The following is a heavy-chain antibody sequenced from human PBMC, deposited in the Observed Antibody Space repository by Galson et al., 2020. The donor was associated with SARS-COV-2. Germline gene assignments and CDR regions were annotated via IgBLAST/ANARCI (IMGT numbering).Heavy chain of an antibody. Sequence: GSLRLSCAASGFTFSSYGMHWVRQAPGKGLEWVTVISYDGANKYYADSVKGRFTISRDNSKNTLYLQMNSLRAEDTAVYYCANAMRGYYGMDVWGQGTTVTVSS. V-gene: IGHV3-30*18. D-gene: IGHD2-2*01. CDR3: ANAMRGYYGMDV. J-gene: IGHJ6*02. CDR2: ISYDGANK. CDR1: GFTFSSYG.